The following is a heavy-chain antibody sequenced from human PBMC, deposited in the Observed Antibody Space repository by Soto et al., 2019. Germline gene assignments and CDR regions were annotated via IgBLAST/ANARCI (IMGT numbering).Heavy chain of an antibody. D-gene: IGHD6-19*01. CDR2: IIPIFGTA. V-gene: IGHV1-69*13. CDR1: GGTFSSYA. Sequence: SVKVSCKASGGTFSSYAISWVRQAPGQGLEWMGGIIPIFGTANYAQKFQGRVTITADESTSTAYMELSSLRSEDTAVYYRARVVAVAGYYFDYWGQGTLVTVSS. J-gene: IGHJ4*02. CDR3: ARVVAVAGYYFDY.